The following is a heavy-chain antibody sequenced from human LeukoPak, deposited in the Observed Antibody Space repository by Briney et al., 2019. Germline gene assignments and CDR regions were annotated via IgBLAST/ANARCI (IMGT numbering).Heavy chain of an antibody. D-gene: IGHD6-13*01. V-gene: IGHV3-23*01. J-gene: IGHJ4*02. CDR1: GFTFSSYA. CDR2: IIGSGGST. Sequence: GASLRLSCAASGFTFSSYAMSWVRQAPGKGLEWVSAIIGSGGSTYYADSVKGRFTISRDNSKNTLYLQMNSLRAEDTAVYYCAKGGEDSSSWFKYFDYWGQGTLVTVSS. CDR3: AKGGEDSSSWFKYFDY.